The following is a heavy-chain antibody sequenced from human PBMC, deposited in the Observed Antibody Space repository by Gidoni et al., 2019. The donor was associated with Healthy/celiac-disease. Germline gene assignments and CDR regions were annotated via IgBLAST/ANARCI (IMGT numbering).Heavy chain of an antibody. CDR1: GFTFSNSW. D-gene: IGHD1-26*01. V-gene: IGHV3-15*07. CDR2: IKSKTDGGTT. J-gene: IGHJ3*02. CDR3: TTDRRKWELLRPVWAFDI. Sequence: EVQLVESGGGLVKPGGSLRLSCAASGFTFSNSWLDWVRQAPGKGREWVGRIKSKTDGGTTDYAAPVKGRFTISRDDSKNTLYLQMNSLKTEDTAVYYCTTDRRKWELLRPVWAFDIWGQGTMVTVSS.